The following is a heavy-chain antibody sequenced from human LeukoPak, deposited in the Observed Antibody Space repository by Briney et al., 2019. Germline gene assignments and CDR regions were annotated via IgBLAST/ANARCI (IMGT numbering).Heavy chain of an antibody. V-gene: IGHV4-39*01. Sequence: SETLSLTCTVFGGSISSSSYYWGWIRQPPGKGLEWIGSIYYSGSTYYNPSLKSRVTISVDTSKNQFSLKLSSVTAADTAVYYCASWTLYGSGSQKSDYWGQGTLVTVSS. CDR2: IYYSGST. CDR1: GGSISSSSYY. D-gene: IGHD3-10*01. J-gene: IGHJ4*02. CDR3: ASWTLYGSGSQKSDY.